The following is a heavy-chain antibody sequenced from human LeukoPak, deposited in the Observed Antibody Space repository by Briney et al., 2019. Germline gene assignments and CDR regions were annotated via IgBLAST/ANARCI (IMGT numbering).Heavy chain of an antibody. J-gene: IGHJ4*02. CDR2: IHRSGYT. D-gene: IGHD3-16*01. CDR1: GDAISSGNY. CDR3: ARMGSDY. Sequence: SETLSLTCVVSGDAISSGNYWGWIRQPPEKGLEWIGNIHRSGYTNYNPSLKSRVTISVDTSKNQFSLKMKSVTAADTAVYYCARMGSDYWGQGTLVTVSS. V-gene: IGHV4-38-2*01.